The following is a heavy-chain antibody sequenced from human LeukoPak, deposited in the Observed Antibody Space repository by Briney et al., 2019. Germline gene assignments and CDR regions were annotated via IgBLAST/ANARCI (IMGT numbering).Heavy chain of an antibody. CDR1: GFTFSSYA. CDR3: ASLGDYGAVDY. V-gene: IGHV3-53*01. J-gene: IGHJ4*02. CDR2: IYSGGST. D-gene: IGHD4-17*01. Sequence: GGSLRLSCAASGFTFSSYAMSWVRQAPGKGLEWVSVIYSGGSTYYADSVKGRFTISRDNSKNTLYPQMNSLRAEDTAVYYCASLGDYGAVDYWGQGTLVTVSS.